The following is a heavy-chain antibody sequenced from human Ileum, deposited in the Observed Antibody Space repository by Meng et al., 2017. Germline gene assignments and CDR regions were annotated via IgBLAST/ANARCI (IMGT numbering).Heavy chain of an antibody. Sequence: EVQLLESGGGLVQPGGSLRLSCAASGFTFSNYAMTWVRQAPGKGLECLSSITVSGGSTYYVDSVKGRFTVSRDNSKNTLYVQMNSLRAEDTAVYYYARVVDGYIYGGYFDYWGPGNLVTVSS. D-gene: IGHD5-24*01. CDR2: ITVSGGST. CDR1: GFTFSNYA. CDR3: ARVVDGYIYGGYFDY. J-gene: IGHJ4*02. V-gene: IGHV3-23*01.